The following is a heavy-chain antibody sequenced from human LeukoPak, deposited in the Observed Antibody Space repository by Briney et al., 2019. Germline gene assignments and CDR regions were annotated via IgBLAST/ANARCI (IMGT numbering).Heavy chain of an antibody. CDR3: ARHGPSVGGVTRVAFDV. CDR2: IYYSGST. D-gene: IGHD3-16*01. J-gene: IGHJ3*01. Sequence: PSETLSLTCTVSGGSISSYYWSWIRQPPGKGLDWIGFIYYSGSTSYNPSLKSRVTISLDTSKNQFSLKLSSVTAADTAVYYCARHGPSVGGVTRVAFDVWGQGTMVTVSS. CDR1: GGSISSYY. V-gene: IGHV4-59*08.